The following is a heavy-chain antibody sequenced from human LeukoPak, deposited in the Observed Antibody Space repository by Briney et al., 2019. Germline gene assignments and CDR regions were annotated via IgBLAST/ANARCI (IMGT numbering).Heavy chain of an antibody. CDR2: IYTSGST. D-gene: IGHD6-13*01. Sequence: PSETLSLTCTVSGGSISSGSYYWSWIRQPAGKGLEWIGRIYTSGSTNYNPSLKSRVTISVDTSKNQFSLKLSSVTAADTAVYYCASSGSSWYFDYWGQGTLVTVSS. CDR3: ASSGSSWYFDY. V-gene: IGHV4-61*02. CDR1: GGSISSGSYY. J-gene: IGHJ4*02.